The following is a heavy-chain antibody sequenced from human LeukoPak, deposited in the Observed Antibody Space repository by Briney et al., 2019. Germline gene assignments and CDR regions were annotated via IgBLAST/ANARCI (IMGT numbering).Heavy chain of an antibody. Sequence: GGSLRLSCAASGFTFSRYWMNWVRQAPGKGLGWVSYISSIGTTIHYADSVKGRFTISRDNAKSSLYLQMNSLRAEDTAVYFCARDMTVGSDYWGQGTLVTVSS. CDR2: ISSIGTTI. CDR3: ARDMTVGSDY. J-gene: IGHJ4*02. V-gene: IGHV3-48*04. D-gene: IGHD4-23*01. CDR1: GFTFSRYW.